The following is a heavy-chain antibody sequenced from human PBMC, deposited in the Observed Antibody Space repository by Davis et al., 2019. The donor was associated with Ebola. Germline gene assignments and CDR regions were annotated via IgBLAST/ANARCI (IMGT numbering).Heavy chain of an antibody. V-gene: IGHV3-53*04. J-gene: IGHJ4*02. CDR1: GFTFSDYY. CDR3: ASGLGYDSSGYHYRREDY. Sequence: PGGSLRLSCAASGFTFSDYYMSWVRQAPGKGLEWVSVIYSGGSTYYADSVKGRFTISRHNSKNTLYLQMNSLRAEDTAVYYCASGLGYDSSGYHYRREDYWGQGTLVTVSS. CDR2: IYSGGST. D-gene: IGHD3-22*01.